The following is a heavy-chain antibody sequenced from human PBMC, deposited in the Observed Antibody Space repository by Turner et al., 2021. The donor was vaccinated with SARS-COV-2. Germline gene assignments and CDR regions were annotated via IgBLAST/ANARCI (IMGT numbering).Heavy chain of an antibody. J-gene: IGHJ4*02. Sequence: QLQLQESGPGLVKPSDTLSLTCTISGGSISSSSYYWSWIRQPPGKGLEWIGEIDHSGSTNYNPSLKSRVTISLDTSKNQFSLKLSSVTAADTAVYYCARVLWIFGARLDYWGQGTLVTVSS. D-gene: IGHD3-3*01. CDR3: ARVLWIFGARLDY. CDR1: GGSISSSSYY. CDR2: IDHSGST. V-gene: IGHV4-39*07.